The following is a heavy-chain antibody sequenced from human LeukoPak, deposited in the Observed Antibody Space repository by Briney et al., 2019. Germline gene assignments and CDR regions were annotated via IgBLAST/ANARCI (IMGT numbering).Heavy chain of an antibody. J-gene: IGHJ4*02. CDR3: AKDTDSSGWYSDY. CDR1: GFTFDDYA. Sequence: PGRSLRLSCAASGFTFDDYAMHWVRQAPGKGLEWVSGISWNSGSIGYADSVKGRFTISRDNAKNSLYLQMNSLSAEDTALYYCAKDTDSSGWYSDYWGQGTLVTVSS. CDR2: ISWNSGSI. D-gene: IGHD6-19*01. V-gene: IGHV3-9*01.